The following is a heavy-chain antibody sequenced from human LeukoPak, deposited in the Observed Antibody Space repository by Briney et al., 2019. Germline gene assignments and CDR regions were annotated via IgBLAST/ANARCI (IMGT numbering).Heavy chain of an antibody. CDR3: TAQGGSGDLRY. V-gene: IGHV3-15*01. J-gene: IGHJ4*02. CDR1: GFTFSSNY. CDR2: IKRIIEGGTT. D-gene: IGHD4-17*01. Sequence: GGSLRLSCAASGFTFSSNYMSWVRQAPGKGLEWVGHIKRIIEGGTTDYAAPVKGRFTVSRDDSINTRYLQMSSLKTGDTAVYYCTAQGGSGDLRYWGQGTLVTVSS.